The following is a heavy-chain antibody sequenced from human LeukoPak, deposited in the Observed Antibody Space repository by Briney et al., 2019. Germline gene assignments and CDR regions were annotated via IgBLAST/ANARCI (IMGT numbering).Heavy chain of an antibody. D-gene: IGHD5-24*01. V-gene: IGHV3-48*01. Sequence: GGSLRPSCAASGFTFSDYSMNWVRQAPGKGLEWISYIGISSGNTKYADSVKGRFTISGDKAKNSLYLRMNSLRVEDTAVYYCARDYKYAFDNWGQGTLVTVSS. CDR3: ARDYKYAFDN. CDR1: GFTFSDYS. J-gene: IGHJ4*02. CDR2: IGISSGNT.